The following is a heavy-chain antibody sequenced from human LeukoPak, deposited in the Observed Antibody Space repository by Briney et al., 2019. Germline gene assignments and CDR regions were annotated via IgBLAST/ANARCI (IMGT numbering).Heavy chain of an antibody. D-gene: IGHD1-26*01. V-gene: IGHV1-8*01. CDR3: ARGDGGSYFSSYYYYYGMDV. CDR2: MNPNSGNT. Sequence: ASVKVSCKASGYTFTSYDINWVRPATGQGLEWMGWMNPNSGNTGYAQKFQGRVTMTRNTSISTAYMELSSLRSEDTAAYYCARGDGGSYFSSYYYYYGMDVWGQGTTVTVSS. J-gene: IGHJ6*02. CDR1: GYTFTSYD.